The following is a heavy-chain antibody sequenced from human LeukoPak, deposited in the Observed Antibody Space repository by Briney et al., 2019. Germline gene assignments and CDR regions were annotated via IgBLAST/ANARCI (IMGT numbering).Heavy chain of an antibody. CDR2: IYYSGST. D-gene: IGHD2-15*01. V-gene: IGHV4-59*01. CDR3: ARETCSGGSCFQFDF. CDR1: GDSISNYY. J-gene: IGHJ4*02. Sequence: SETLSLTCTVSGDSISNYYWSWIRQSQGKGLEWLGDIYYSGSTNYNPSLKSRVTISVDTSKNQFSLKLSSVTAADTAVYYCARETCSGGSCFQFDFWGQGTLVTVSS.